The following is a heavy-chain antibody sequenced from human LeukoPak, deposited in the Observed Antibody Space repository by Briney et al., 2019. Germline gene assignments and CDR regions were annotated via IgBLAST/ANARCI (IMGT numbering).Heavy chain of an antibody. CDR2: INCNNGGT. J-gene: IGHJ4*02. CDR1: RYTFTDYY. Sequence: ASVKVSCRASRYTFTDYYIFWVRQAPGQGLEWMGWINCNNGGTQYAEKFQGRVTMTRDTSITTAYMELSSLRSDDTAIYYCARYKGGSNNLDYWGQGTLVTVSS. D-gene: IGHD1-26*01. CDR3: ARYKGGSNNLDY. V-gene: IGHV1-2*02.